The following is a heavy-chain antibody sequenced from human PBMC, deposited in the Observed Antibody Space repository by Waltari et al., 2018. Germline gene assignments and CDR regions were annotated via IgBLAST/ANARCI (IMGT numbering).Heavy chain of an antibody. Sequence: QVQLVQSGAEVKKPGASVKVSCKASGYTFTGYYMHWVRQAPGQGLEWMGETNPTKDGTNYGQTLQGRRTWTREPSTSPAYVERSGLRSDDTAVYYCARGWGLLTYYYYYYMDVWGKGTTVTVSS. CDR2: TNPTKDGT. V-gene: IGHV1-2*02. CDR3: ARGWGLLTYYYYYYMDV. CDR1: GYTFTGYY. J-gene: IGHJ6*03. D-gene: IGHD2-21*02.